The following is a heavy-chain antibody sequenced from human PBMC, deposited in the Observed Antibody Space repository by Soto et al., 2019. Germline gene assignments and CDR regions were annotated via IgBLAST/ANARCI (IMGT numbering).Heavy chain of an antibody. CDR1: GGSISSYY. CDR3: ARGRGGYFDL. CDR2: IYYSGST. J-gene: IGHJ2*01. V-gene: IGHV4-59*01. Sequence: QVQLQESGPGLVKPSETLSLTCTVSGGSISSYYWSWIRQPPGKGLEWIGYIYYSGSTNYNPSLKSRATISVDTSKNQFSLKLSSVTAAGAAVYYCARGRGGYFDLWGRGTLVTVSS.